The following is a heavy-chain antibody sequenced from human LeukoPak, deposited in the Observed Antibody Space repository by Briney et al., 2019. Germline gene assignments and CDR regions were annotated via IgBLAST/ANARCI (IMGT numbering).Heavy chain of an antibody. CDR2: ISGSGGST. CDR1: GFTFSSYA. D-gene: IGHD3-9*01. CDR3: LTDILTGYYVEDY. J-gene: IGHJ4*02. Sequence: GGSLRLSCAASGFTFSSYAMSWVRQAPGKGLEWVSAISGSGGSTYYADSVKGRFTISRDNSKNTLYLQINSQRAEDTAVYYCLTDILTGYYVEDYWGQGTLVTVSS. V-gene: IGHV3-23*01.